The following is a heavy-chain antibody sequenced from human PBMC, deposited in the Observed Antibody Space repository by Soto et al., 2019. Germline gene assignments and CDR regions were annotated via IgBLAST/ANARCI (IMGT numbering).Heavy chain of an antibody. CDR2: ISYDGSNK. D-gene: IGHD3-22*01. Sequence: QVQLVESGGGVVQPGRSLRLSCAASGFTFSSYGMHWVRQAPGKGLEWVAVISYDGSNKYYADSVKGRFTISRDNSKNXLYLQMNSLRAEDTAVYYCAKDWGAMIVVVTPLDYWGQGTLVTVSS. CDR1: GFTFSSYG. V-gene: IGHV3-30*18. J-gene: IGHJ4*02. CDR3: AKDWGAMIVVVTPLDY.